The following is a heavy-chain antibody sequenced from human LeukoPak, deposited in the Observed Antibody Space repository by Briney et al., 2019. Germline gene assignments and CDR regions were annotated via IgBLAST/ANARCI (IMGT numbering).Heavy chain of an antibody. J-gene: IGHJ6*03. CDR1: GFTFTTYA. V-gene: IGHV3-64*01. CDR3: AKVRSSSSGTNYYYYYYMDV. CDR2: ISSNGGST. Sequence: GGSLRLSCAASGFTFTTYAMHWVRQAPGKGLEYVSGISSNGGSTYYANSVKGRFTISRDNAKNSLYLQMNSLRAEDTAVYYCAKVRSSSSGTNYYYYYYMDVWGKGTTVTVSS. D-gene: IGHD6-6*01.